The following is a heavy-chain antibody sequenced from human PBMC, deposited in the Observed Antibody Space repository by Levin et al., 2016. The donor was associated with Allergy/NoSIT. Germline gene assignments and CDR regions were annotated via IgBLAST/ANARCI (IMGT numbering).Heavy chain of an antibody. CDR2: IKQDGSEK. CDR3: VRDGGQWLVPH. J-gene: IGHJ4*02. Sequence: GGSLRLSCAATGLTFRNSWMSWVRQAPGKGLEGVANIKQDGSEKYYVDSVKGRFTISTDNAKNSLYLQMNSLRDEDTAVYYCVRDGGQWLVPHWGQGTLVTVSS. CDR1: GLTFRNSW. D-gene: IGHD6-19*01. V-gene: IGHV3-7*03.